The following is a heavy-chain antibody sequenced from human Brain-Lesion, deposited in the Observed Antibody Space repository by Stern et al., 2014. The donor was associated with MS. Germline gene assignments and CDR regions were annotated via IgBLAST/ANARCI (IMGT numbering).Heavy chain of an antibody. CDR3: ARGGAVTSSEYYFDY. Sequence: VQLVQSGGGVVQPGRSLRLSCAASGFTFSYHAMHWVRQAPGKGLEWGAVISYDGRYNHYAGSVKGRFTLSRDNSKNPLYLQMNSLRAEDTAVYYCARGGAVTSSEYYFDYWGQGTLVTVSS. CDR1: GFTFSYHA. J-gene: IGHJ4*02. CDR2: ISYDGRYN. D-gene: IGHD4-17*01. V-gene: IGHV3-30*01.